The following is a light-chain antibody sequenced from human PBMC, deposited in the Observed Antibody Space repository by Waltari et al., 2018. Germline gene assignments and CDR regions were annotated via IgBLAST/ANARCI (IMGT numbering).Light chain of an antibody. V-gene: IGLV2-14*03. Sequence: QSALTQPASVSGSPGQSITISCTGTISDIGAYNHVSWYQQYPGQAPKLLIFDVSDRPPGVFYRFSRSKSGNTASLTISGLQAEDEADYYCSSFTTSSSWIFGGGTKLTVL. CDR3: SSFTTSSSWI. CDR2: DVS. CDR1: ISDIGAYNH. J-gene: IGLJ2*01.